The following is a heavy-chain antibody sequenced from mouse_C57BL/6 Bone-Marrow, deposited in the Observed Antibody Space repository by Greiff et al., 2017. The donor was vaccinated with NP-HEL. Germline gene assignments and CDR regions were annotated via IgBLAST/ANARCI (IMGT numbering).Heavy chain of an antibody. J-gene: IGHJ2*01. CDR2: IYPGDGDT. CDR1: GYAFSSSW. V-gene: IGHV1-82*01. CDR3: ARGDYYDY. Sequence: LEESGPELVKPGASVKISCKASGYAFSSSWMNWVKQRPGKGLEWIGRIYPGDGDTNYNGKFKGKATRTADKSSSTAYMQLSSLTSEDSAVYFCARGDYYDYWGQGTTLTVSS.